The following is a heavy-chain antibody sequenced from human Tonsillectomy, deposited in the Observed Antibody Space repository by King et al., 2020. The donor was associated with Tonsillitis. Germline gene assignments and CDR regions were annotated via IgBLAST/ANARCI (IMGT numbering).Heavy chain of an antibody. CDR3: AREGNFPKNWFDP. CDR2: IYYSGSA. V-gene: IGHV4-30-4*01. Sequence: QLQESGPGLVKPSQTLSLTCTVSGGSISSGDYYWSWIRQPPGKGLEWIGYIYYSGSAYYNPSLKSRVTISVDTSKNQFSLKLSSVTAADTAVYYCAREGNFPKNWFDPWGQGTLVTVSS. CDR1: GGSISSGDYY. J-gene: IGHJ5*02.